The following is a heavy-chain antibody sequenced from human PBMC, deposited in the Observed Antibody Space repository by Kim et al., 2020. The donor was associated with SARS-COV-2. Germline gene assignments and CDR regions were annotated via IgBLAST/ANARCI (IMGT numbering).Heavy chain of an antibody. V-gene: IGHV4-34*01. CDR3: ARGIAVAGGEYYYGMDV. D-gene: IGHD6-19*01. CDR1: GGSFSGYY. CDR2: INHSGST. J-gene: IGHJ6*02. Sequence: SETLSLTCAVYGGSFSGYYWSWIRQPPGKGLEWIGEINHSGSTNYNPSLKSRVTISVDTSKNQFSLKLSSVTAADTAVYYCARGIAVAGGEYYYGMDVWGQGTTVTVSS.